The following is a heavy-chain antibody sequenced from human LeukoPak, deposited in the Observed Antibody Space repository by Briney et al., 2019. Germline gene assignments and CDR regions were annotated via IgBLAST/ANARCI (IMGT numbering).Heavy chain of an antibody. D-gene: IGHD4-23*01. V-gene: IGHV4-59*01. Sequence: SETLSLTCTVSGGSISSYYWSWIRQPPGKGLEWIGYIYYNGSTNYNPSLKSRVTISVDTSKNQFSLKLSSVTAADTAVYYCARSRWYHDAFDIWGQGTMVTVSS. CDR3: ARSRWYHDAFDI. J-gene: IGHJ3*02. CDR1: GGSISSYY. CDR2: IYYNGST.